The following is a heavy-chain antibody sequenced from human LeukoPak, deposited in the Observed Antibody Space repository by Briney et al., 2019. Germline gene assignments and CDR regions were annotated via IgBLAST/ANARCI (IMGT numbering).Heavy chain of an antibody. D-gene: IGHD1-26*01. CDR3: ARPGSYLNDY. CDR2: ISSSGSTI. CDR1: GFIFSSYE. J-gene: IGHJ4*02. V-gene: IGHV3-48*03. Sequence: GGSLRLSCAASGFIFSSYEMNWVRQAPGKGLEWVSYISSSGSTIYYADSVKGRFTISRDNAKNSLYLQMNSLRAEDTAVYYRARPGSYLNDYWGQGTLVTVSS.